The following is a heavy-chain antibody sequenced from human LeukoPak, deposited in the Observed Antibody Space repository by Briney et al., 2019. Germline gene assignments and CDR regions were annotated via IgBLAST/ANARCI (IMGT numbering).Heavy chain of an antibody. CDR2: IRSKAYGGTT. D-gene: IGHD3-10*01. Sequence: GGSLRLSCAASGFTFSNAWMSWVRQAPGKGLEWVGFIRSKAYGGTTEYAASVKGRFTISRDDSKSIAYLQMNSLKTEDTAVFYCTRESPGFYFYGMDVWGQGTTVTVSS. V-gene: IGHV3-49*04. J-gene: IGHJ6*02. CDR3: TRESPGFYFYGMDV. CDR1: GFTFSNAW.